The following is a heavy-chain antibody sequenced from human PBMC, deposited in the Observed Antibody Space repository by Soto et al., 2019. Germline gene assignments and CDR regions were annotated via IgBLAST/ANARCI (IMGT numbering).Heavy chain of an antibody. CDR3: ARGLVGALDY. V-gene: IGHV1-18*04. CDR1: GYTFTTYN. D-gene: IGHD1-26*01. J-gene: IGHJ4*02. CDR2: INAYHGNT. Sequence: ASVKVSCKASGYTFTTYNINWVRRAPGHGLEWMGWINAYHGNTNYAQKLQGRVTMTTDTSTSTAYMELRSMRFDDTAVYYCARGLVGALDYWGQGSLVTSPQ.